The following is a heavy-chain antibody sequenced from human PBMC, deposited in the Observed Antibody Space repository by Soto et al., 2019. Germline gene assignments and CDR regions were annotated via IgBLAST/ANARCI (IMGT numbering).Heavy chain of an antibody. CDR2: FDPEDGET. V-gene: IGHV1-24*01. CDR1: GYTLTELS. Sequence: GASVKVSCKVSGYTLTELSMHWVRQAPGKGLEWMGGFDPEDGETIYAQKFQGRVTMTEDTSTDTAYMELSSLRSEDTAVYYCATNTYYDILTGYSFDYWGQGTLVTVSS. CDR3: ATNTYYDILTGYSFDY. J-gene: IGHJ4*02. D-gene: IGHD3-9*01.